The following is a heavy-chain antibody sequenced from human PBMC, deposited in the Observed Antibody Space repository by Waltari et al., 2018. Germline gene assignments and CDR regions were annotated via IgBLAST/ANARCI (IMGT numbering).Heavy chain of an antibody. J-gene: IGHJ4*02. CDR3: ARRKGYCTSSTCPPVQGYFGY. Sequence: QVQLVQSGAEVKKPGASVKIACKASGYMFTNYYMYWVRQAPGQGLEWMGWINPNRCCTNHAQKFQGRVTMTRDTTISTAYMELTRLRSDDTAVYFCARRKGYCTSSTCPPVQGYFGYWGQGTLVTVSS. V-gene: IGHV1-2*02. CDR1: GYMFTNYY. CDR2: INPNRCCT. D-gene: IGHD2-2*01.